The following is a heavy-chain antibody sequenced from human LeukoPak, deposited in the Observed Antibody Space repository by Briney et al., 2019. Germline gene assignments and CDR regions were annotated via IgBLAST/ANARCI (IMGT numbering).Heavy chain of an antibody. CDR3: ARGIGWLRLVAHGFGY. CDR1: GFAFSSYW. D-gene: IGHD3-22*01. CDR2: IKQDGSEI. V-gene: IGHV3-7*01. Sequence: GGSLRLSCAASGFAFSSYWMNWVRQAPGKGLEWVANIKQDGSEIHYVDSVKGRFTISRDNAKNSLYLQKNSLRAEDTAVYYCARGIGWLRLVAHGFGYWGQGTLVTVSS. J-gene: IGHJ4*02.